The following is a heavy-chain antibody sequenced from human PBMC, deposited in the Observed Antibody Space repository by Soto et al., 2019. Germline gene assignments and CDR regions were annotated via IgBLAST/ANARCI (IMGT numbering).Heavy chain of an antibody. Sequence: ESGGGLVQPGGSLRLSCAASGFTFSSYAMSWVRQAPGKGLEWVSAISGSGGSTYYADSVKGRFTISRDNSKNTLYLQMNSLRAEDTAVYYCARDFSAIYGSDYWGQGTLVTVSS. CDR3: ARDFSAIYGSDY. CDR2: ISGSGGST. J-gene: IGHJ4*02. V-gene: IGHV3-23*01. CDR1: GFTFSSYA. D-gene: IGHD3-9*01.